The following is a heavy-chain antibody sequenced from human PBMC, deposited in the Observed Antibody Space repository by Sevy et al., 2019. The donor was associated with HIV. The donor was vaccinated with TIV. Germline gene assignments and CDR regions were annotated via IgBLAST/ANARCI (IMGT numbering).Heavy chain of an antibody. CDR2: ISYDGSNK. D-gene: IGHD2-2*01. V-gene: IGHV3-30*18. J-gene: IGHJ4*02. Sequence: GGSLRLSCAASGFTFSSYGMHWVRQAPGNGLEWVAVISYDGSNKYYADSVKGRFTISRDNSKNTLYLQMNSLRAEDTAVYYCAKDDCSSTSCYIGGSDYWGQGTLVTVSS. CDR3: AKDDCSSTSCYIGGSDY. CDR1: GFTFSSYG.